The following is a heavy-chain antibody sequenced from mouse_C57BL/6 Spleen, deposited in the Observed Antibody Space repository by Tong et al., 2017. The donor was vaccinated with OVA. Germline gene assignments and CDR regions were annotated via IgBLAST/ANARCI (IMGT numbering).Heavy chain of an antibody. Sequence: VQLQESGAELAKPGASVKLSCKASGYTFTSYWMHWVKQRPGQGLEWIGYINPSSGYTKYNQKFKDKATLTADKSYSTAYMQLSSLTYEDSAVYYCARGGLLGAMDYWGQGTSVTVSS. CDR2: INPSSGYT. CDR1: GYTFTSYW. CDR3: ARGGLLGAMDY. V-gene: IGHV1-7*01. J-gene: IGHJ4*01. D-gene: IGHD1-1*01.